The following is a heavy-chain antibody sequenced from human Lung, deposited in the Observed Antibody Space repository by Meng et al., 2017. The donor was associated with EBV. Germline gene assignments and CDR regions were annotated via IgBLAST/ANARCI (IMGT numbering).Heavy chain of an antibody. Sequence: LQTAVPALVKPSQTRSLTCGISGDSVSSSSAAWTWIRQSPSRGLEWLGRTYYRSKWYNDYAVFVKSRITINPDTSKNQFSLQLNSVTPEDTAVYYCARGATSVFDLWGRGTLVTVSS. CDR2: TYYRSKWYN. CDR1: GDSVSSSSAA. V-gene: IGHV6-1*02. CDR3: ARGATSVFDL. J-gene: IGHJ2*01.